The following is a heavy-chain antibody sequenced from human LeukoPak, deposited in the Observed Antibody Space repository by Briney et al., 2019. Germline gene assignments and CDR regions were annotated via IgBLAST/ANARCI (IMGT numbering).Heavy chain of an antibody. D-gene: IGHD6-19*01. CDR3: AKMDSSICYFDY. Sequence: PSETLSLTCTVSGGSISSGSYYCSWIRQPAGKGLEWIGHIYKSGSTNYNPSLKSRVTISVDTSKNQFSLKLSSVTAADTAVYYCAKMDSSICYFDYWGQGTLVTVSS. V-gene: IGHV4-61*10. CDR1: GGSISSGSYY. CDR2: IYKSGST. J-gene: IGHJ4*02.